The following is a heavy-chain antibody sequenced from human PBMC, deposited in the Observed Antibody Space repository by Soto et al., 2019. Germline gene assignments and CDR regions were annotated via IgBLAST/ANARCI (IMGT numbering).Heavy chain of an antibody. J-gene: IGHJ5*02. CDR2: ISSHSSTL. CDR1: VFTFSSYS. Sequence: GGYLRLSCSASVFTFSSYSMNWVRQAPGKGLEWISYISSHSSTLYYADSVKGRFTISRDNAGNSLYLQMNSLRDEDTAVYYCVRDGSGNLYLNWFDPWGQGTLVTLSS. CDR3: VRDGSGNLYLNWFDP. V-gene: IGHV3-48*02. D-gene: IGHD6-19*01.